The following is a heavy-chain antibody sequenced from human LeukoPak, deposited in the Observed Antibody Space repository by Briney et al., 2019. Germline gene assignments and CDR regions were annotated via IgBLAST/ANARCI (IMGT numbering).Heavy chain of an antibody. CDR2: LSTTGDT. Sequence: GGSLRLSCAASGFTISRYDIHWVRQATGKGLEWVSFLSTTGDTYYQDSMKGRFTISRDTVRNSVYLQMNSLRADDTAVYYCTRGGCGRTSCYGDSGLDPWGQGTLVTVSS. J-gene: IGHJ5*02. CDR1: GFTISRYD. D-gene: IGHD2-2*01. V-gene: IGHV3-13*01. CDR3: TRGGCGRTSCYGDSGLDP.